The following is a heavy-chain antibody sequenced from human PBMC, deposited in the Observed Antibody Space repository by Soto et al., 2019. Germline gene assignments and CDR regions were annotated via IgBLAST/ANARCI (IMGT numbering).Heavy chain of an antibody. CDR2: VSGGGSST. D-gene: IGHD2-15*01. CDR3: ARGSGGFKPYCFDY. V-gene: IGHV3-23*01. CDR1: GFTFSSYA. Sequence: EVQLLESGGGLVQPGGSLRLSCAASGFTFSSYAMSWVRQAPGKGLEWVSAVSGGGSSTYYADAVKGRFTISRDNSKSTLYLQMNSLSAEDTTVYYCARGSGGFKPYCFDYWGQGTLVTVSS. J-gene: IGHJ4*02.